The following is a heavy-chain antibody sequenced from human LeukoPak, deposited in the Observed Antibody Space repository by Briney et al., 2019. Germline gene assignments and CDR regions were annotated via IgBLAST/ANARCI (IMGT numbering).Heavy chain of an antibody. Sequence: GGSLRLSCAASGFTFNSYAMHWVRQAPGKGLEWVAVISYDGSNKYYADSVKGRFTISRDNSKNTLYLQMNSLRAEDTAVYYCARQDSGFAVVPAANDYWGQGTLVTVSS. CDR1: GFTFNSYA. J-gene: IGHJ4*02. CDR3: ARQDSGFAVVPAANDY. V-gene: IGHV3-30*04. CDR2: ISYDGSNK. D-gene: IGHD2-2*01.